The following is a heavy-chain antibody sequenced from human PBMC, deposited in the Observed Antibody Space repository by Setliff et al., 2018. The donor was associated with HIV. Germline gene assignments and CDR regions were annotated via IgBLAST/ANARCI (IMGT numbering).Heavy chain of an antibody. CDR2: ISSSSSTI. CDR1: GFTFSSYS. CDR3: ARIYCSSTSCPTHY. D-gene: IGHD2-2*01. V-gene: IGHV3-48*04. J-gene: IGHJ4*02. Sequence: SLRLSCTASGFTFSSYSVNWVRLAPGKGLEWVSYISSSSSTIYYADSVKGRFTISRDNAKNSLYLQMNSLRAEDTAVYYCARIYCSSTSCPTHYWGQGTLVTVSS.